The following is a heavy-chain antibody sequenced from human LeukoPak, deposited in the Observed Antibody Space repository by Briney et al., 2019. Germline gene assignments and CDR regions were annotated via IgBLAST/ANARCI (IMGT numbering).Heavy chain of an antibody. CDR1: GLTFDHYV. J-gene: IGHJ3*02. Sequence: GGSLRLSCAASGLTFDHYVMHWVRQAPGKGLEWVSLISGDGGSTYYADSVKGRLTISRGNSKNSLYLQMNSLTTEDTALYFCAKGTTMYAFDIWGQGTMVTVSS. CDR2: ISGDGGST. CDR3: AKGTTMYAFDI. V-gene: IGHV3-43*02. D-gene: IGHD1-1*01.